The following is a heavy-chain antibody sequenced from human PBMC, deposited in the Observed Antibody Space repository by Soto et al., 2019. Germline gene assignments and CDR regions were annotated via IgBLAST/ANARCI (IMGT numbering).Heavy chain of an antibody. J-gene: IGHJ4*02. CDR3: ARAAAQNPIVATILDY. Sequence: GGSLRLSCAASGFTFSSYSMNWVRQAPGKGLEWVSSISSSSSYIYYADSVKGRFTISRDNAKNSLYLQMNSLRAEDTAVYYCARAAAQNPIVATILDYWGQGTLVTVSS. D-gene: IGHD5-12*01. CDR1: GFTFSSYS. V-gene: IGHV3-21*01. CDR2: ISSSSSYI.